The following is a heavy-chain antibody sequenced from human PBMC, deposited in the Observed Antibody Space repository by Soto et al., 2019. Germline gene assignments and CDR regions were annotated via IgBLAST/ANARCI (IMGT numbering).Heavy chain of an antibody. V-gene: IGHV4-39*01. J-gene: IGHJ6*02. CDR2: FYYSGST. D-gene: IGHD1-26*01. Sequence: PSETLSLTCSVSGGSISSGPYSWGWIRQPPGKGLEWIGTFYYSGSTRYNPSLESRVTISVDTSKNQFSLRVSSVTAADTAVYYCAGRPHYYYYGMDVWGQGTTVTVSS. CDR1: GGSISSGPYS. CDR3: AGRPHYYYYGMDV.